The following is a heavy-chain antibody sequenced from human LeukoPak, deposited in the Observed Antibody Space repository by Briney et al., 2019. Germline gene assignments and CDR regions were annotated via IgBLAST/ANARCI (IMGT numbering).Heavy chain of an antibody. Sequence: SEALSPTCTVSGGSISSYYWSWIRQPAGKGLEWIGRIYTSGSTNYHPSLKSRVTMSVDTSKNQFSLKLSSVTAADTAVYYCARDTSGFGELSYNWFDPWGQGTLVTVSS. CDR3: ARDTSGFGELSYNWFDP. CDR2: IYTSGST. J-gene: IGHJ5*02. V-gene: IGHV4-4*07. D-gene: IGHD3-10*01. CDR1: GGSISSYY.